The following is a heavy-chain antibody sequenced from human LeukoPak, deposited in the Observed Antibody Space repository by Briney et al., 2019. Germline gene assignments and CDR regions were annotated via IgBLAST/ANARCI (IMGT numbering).Heavy chain of an antibody. J-gene: IGHJ4*02. V-gene: IGHV1-18*01. D-gene: IGHD3-10*01. CDR1: GYTFTTSG. CDR3: ARDYYGSGSS. CDR2: ISPYNGNT. Sequence: ASVKVPCRASGYTFTTSGITWVRQAPGQGLEWMGWISPYNGNTNYAQKLQGRVTMTTDTSTSTAYMELRSLRSDDTAVYYCARDYYGSGSSWGQGTLVTVSS.